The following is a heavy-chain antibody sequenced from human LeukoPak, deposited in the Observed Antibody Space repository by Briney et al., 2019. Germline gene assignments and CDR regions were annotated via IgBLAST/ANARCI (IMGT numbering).Heavy chain of an antibody. CDR2: IYYSGST. CDR3: ARTETAMVIFAFDI. Sequence: SETLSLTCTVSGGSVSSGSYYWSWIRQPPGTGLEWIGYIYYSGSTNYNPSLKSRVTISVGTSKNQFSLKLSSVTAADTAVYYCARTETAMVIFAFDIWGQGTMVTVSS. D-gene: IGHD5-18*01. CDR1: GGSVSSGSYY. V-gene: IGHV4-61*01. J-gene: IGHJ3*02.